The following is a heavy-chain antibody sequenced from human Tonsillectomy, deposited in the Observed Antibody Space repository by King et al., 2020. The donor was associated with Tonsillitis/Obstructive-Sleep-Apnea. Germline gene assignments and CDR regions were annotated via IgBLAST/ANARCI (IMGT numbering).Heavy chain of an antibody. CDR2: ITSSSSYI. CDR3: ARSGHDSYYYYHVAV. V-gene: IGHV3-21*01. J-gene: IGHJ6*03. Sequence: VQLVESGGGLVKPGGSLRLSCAASRFTFSTYSMNWVRQAPGKGLEWVSSITSSSSYIYYADSVKGRFTISRDNAKNSLYLQMNSLRAEDTAVYYSARSGHDSYYYYHVAVWGKGTTVTVSS. CDR1: RFTFSTYS. D-gene: IGHD1-26*01.